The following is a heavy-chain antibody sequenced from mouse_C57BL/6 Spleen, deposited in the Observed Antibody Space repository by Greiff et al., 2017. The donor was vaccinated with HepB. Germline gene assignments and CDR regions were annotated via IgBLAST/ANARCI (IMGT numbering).Heavy chain of an antibody. D-gene: IGHD1-1*02. V-gene: IGHV1-55*01. J-gene: IGHJ4*01. Sequence: QVQLQQPGAELVKPGASVKMSCKASGYTFTSYWITWVKQRPGQGLEWIGDIYPGSGSTNYNEKFKSKATLTVDTSSSTAYMQLRSLTSEDSAVYYCAREDYDYYAMDYWGQGTSVTVSS. CDR1: GYTFTSYW. CDR2: IYPGSGST. CDR3: AREDYDYYAMDY.